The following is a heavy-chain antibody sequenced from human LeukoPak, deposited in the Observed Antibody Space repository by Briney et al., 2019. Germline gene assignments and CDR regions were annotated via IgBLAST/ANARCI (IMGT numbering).Heavy chain of an antibody. D-gene: IGHD5-24*01. CDR2: INSDASTT. Sequence: GGTLRLSCAASGFSFSSYWMHWVRQAPGKGLVWISYINSDASTTRSADSVKGGFTISRDNAKNTRFLQMNSLRAEDTAVYYCARLTGDMATQTDYWGQRTLVTVSS. J-gene: IGHJ4*02. V-gene: IGHV3-74*01. CDR3: ARLTGDMATQTDY. CDR1: GFSFSSYW.